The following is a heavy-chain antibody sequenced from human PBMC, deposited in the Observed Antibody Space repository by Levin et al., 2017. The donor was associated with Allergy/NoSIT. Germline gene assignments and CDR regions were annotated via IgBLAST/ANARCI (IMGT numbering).Heavy chain of an antibody. CDR2: ISYDGSNK. V-gene: IGHV3-30-3*01. CDR3: ARSKMAWGIPDDY. Sequence: SCAASGFTFSSYAMHWVRQAPGKGLEWVAVISYDGSNKYYADSVKGRFTISRDNSKNTLYLQMNSLRAEDTAVYYCARSKMAWGIPDDYWGQGTLVTVSS. J-gene: IGHJ4*02. D-gene: IGHD5-24*01. CDR1: GFTFSSYA.